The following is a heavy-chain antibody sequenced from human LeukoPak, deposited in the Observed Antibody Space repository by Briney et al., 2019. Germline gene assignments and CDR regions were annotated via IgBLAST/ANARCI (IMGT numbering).Heavy chain of an antibody. D-gene: IGHD3-22*01. CDR1: GFTFSDTW. Sequence: GGSLRLSCAASGFTFSDTWMHWVRQAPGEGLVWVSRIRSDGSDTRYADSVKGRFTISRDNSKNTLYLQMNSLRAEDTAVYYCAPYDSSGYSDYWGQGTLVTVSS. CDR2: IRSDGSDT. CDR3: APYDSSGYSDY. J-gene: IGHJ4*02. V-gene: IGHV3-74*01.